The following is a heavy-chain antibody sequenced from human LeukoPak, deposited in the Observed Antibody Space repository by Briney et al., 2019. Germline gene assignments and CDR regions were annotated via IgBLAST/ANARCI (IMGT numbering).Heavy chain of an antibody. CDR2: VDPEDGET. J-gene: IGHJ6*03. CDR3: ATYSLAVAGDYYYYYMDV. D-gene: IGHD6-19*01. V-gene: IGHV1-69-2*01. CDR1: GYTFTDYY. Sequence: ASVKISCKASGYTFTDYYMHWVQQAPGKGLEWMGLVDPEDGETIYAEKFQGRVTITADTSTDTAYMELSSLRSEDTAGHYCATYSLAVAGDYYYYYMDVWGKGTTVTVSS.